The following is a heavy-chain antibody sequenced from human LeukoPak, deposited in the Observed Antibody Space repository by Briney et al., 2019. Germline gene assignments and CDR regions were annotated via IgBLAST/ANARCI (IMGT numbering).Heavy chain of an antibody. CDR2: IKQDGSEK. Sequence: GGSLRLSCAASGFTFSSYWMSWVRQAPGKGLEWVANIKQDGSEKYYVDSVKGRFTISRDNAKNSLYLQMNSLRAEDTAVYYCARDDYYDSSGYYYVHLFAFDIWGQGTMVTVSS. J-gene: IGHJ3*02. V-gene: IGHV3-7*03. CDR1: GFTFSSYW. D-gene: IGHD3-22*01. CDR3: ARDDYYDSSGYYYVHLFAFDI.